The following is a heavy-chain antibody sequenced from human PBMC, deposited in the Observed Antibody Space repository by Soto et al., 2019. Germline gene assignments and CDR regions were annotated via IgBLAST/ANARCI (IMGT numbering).Heavy chain of an antibody. CDR2: IHHSGST. V-gene: IGHV4-59*01. Sequence: PSETLSLTXTVSGGSIGSYYWSWIRQPPGKGLEWIGYIHHSGSTNHNPSLRSRVTISVDTSKNQFSLKLSSVTAADTALYYCAGGGVPAAGTSGNWFDPWGQGTLVTVSS. CDR3: AGGGVPAAGTSGNWFDP. CDR1: GGSIGSYY. J-gene: IGHJ5*02. D-gene: IGHD6-13*01.